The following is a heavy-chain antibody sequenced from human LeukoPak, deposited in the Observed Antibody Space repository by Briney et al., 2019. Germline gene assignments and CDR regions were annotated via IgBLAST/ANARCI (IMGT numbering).Heavy chain of an antibody. Sequence: SETLSLTYTVSGGSISSYYWSWIRQPPGKGLEWIGYIYYSGSTNYNPSLKSRVTISVDTSKNQFSLKLSSVTAADTAVYYCASSGWGYFDYWGQGTLVTVSS. CDR3: ASSGWGYFDY. CDR2: IYYSGST. CDR1: GGSISSYY. V-gene: IGHV4-59*08. D-gene: IGHD6-19*01. J-gene: IGHJ4*02.